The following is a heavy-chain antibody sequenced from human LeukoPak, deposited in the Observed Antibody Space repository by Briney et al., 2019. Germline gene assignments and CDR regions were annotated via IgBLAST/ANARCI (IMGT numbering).Heavy chain of an antibody. V-gene: IGHV3-23*01. CDR2: ISTSGGSS. CDR3: AIMHPYYDGSGYWVQ. CDR1: GFTFGSYA. J-gene: IGHJ4*02. D-gene: IGHD3-22*01. Sequence: GESLRLSCAASGFTFGSYAMSWVRQAPGKGLEWVSGISTSGGSSSYADSVKGRFTISRDKPRNTLYIEMNSLRAEDTALYYCAIMHPYYDGSGYWVQWGQGTLVTVSS.